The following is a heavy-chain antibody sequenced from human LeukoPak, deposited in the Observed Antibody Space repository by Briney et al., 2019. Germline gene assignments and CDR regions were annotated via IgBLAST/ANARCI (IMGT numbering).Heavy chain of an antibody. CDR2: VSYDGTDK. V-gene: IGHV3-30*18. J-gene: IGHJ6*01. Sequence: GGSLRLSSAASGFTFSIYGMHWVRQAPGKGLEWVSVVSYDGTDKYYTDSVKGRFIISRDNSKNTIYLQMNSLRPEDTAVYYCAKDLGYRDYYAMDVWGQGTTVTVSS. D-gene: IGHD2-15*01. CDR1: GFTFSIYG. CDR3: AKDLGYRDYYAMDV.